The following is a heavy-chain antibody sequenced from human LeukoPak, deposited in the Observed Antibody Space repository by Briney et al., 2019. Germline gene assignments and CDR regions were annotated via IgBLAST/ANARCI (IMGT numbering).Heavy chain of an antibody. CDR1: GGSFSGYY. CDR3: ARHYSSGWFGY. J-gene: IGHJ5*01. CDR2: INHSGST. Sequence: RPSETLSLTCAVYGGSFSGYYWSWIRQPPGKGLEWIGEINHSGSTNYNLSLKSRVTISVDTSKNQFSLKLSSVTAADTAVYYCARHYSSGWFGYWGQGTLVTVSS. V-gene: IGHV4-34*01. D-gene: IGHD6-19*01.